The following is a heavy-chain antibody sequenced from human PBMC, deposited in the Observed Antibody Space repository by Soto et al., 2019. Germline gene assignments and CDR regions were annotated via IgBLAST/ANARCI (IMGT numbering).Heavy chain of an antibody. CDR1: GGPIKTGDYY. J-gene: IGHJ4*02. V-gene: IGHV4-30-4*01. Sequence: QMQLKKSDPGLVKPSETLSLTCNVSGGPIKTGDYYWNWIRQQPGKGLEWIGYVFYSGATNYSPSIKSRTAISMDTSKNQFSLSLTSVTAADTAVYYCARAGFSYGHLLFWGQGIRVTVST. D-gene: IGHD3-10*01. CDR2: VFYSGAT. CDR3: ARAGFSYGHLLF.